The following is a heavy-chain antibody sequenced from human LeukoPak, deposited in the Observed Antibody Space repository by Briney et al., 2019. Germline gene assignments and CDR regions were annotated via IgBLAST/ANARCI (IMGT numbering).Heavy chain of an antibody. V-gene: IGHV4-59*08. Sequence: SETLSLTCTVSGGSISSYYWSWIRQPPGKGLEWIGEITQSGNTNYNPSLKSRVTISVDTSKNHFSLKLTSVTAADTAVYYCARHDEYSSNHVGLDYWGQGTLVTVSS. J-gene: IGHJ4*02. D-gene: IGHD6-13*01. CDR1: GGSISSYY. CDR3: ARHDEYSSNHVGLDY. CDR2: ITQSGNT.